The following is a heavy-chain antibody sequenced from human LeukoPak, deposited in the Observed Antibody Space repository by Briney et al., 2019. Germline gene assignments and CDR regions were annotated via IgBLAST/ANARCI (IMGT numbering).Heavy chain of an antibody. CDR3: ARDNSGSDPEHWAR. CDR1: GFTFSTYS. J-gene: IGHJ4*02. V-gene: IGHV3-21*04. Sequence: PGGSLRLSCAASGFTFSTYSMNWVRQAPGKGLEWVSSITSSSTYIYYADSVKDRFTISRDNAKNSLFLQMNSLRAEDTAVYYCARDNSGSDPEHWARWGQGTLVIVSS. CDR2: ITSSSTYI. D-gene: IGHD5-12*01.